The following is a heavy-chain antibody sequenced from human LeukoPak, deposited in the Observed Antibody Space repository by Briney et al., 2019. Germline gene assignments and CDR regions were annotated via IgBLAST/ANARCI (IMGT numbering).Heavy chain of an antibody. Sequence: PGGSLRLSCAASGFTFSSYGMSWVRQAPGKGLEWVSAISGSGGSTYYADSVKGRFTISRDNSKNTLYLQMNSLRAEGTAVYYCAKIRAAMSAFDIWGQGTMVTVSS. CDR1: GFTFSSYG. CDR2: ISGSGGST. V-gene: IGHV3-23*01. D-gene: IGHD2-2*01. J-gene: IGHJ3*02. CDR3: AKIRAAMSAFDI.